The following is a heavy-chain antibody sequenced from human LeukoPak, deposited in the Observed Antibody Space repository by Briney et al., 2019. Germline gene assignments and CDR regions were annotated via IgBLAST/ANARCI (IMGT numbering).Heavy chain of an antibody. D-gene: IGHD2-15*01. J-gene: IGHJ5*02. CDR3: VRYCSGGSCLNWFDP. CDR1: GYTFTSYY. V-gene: IGHV1-46*01. Sequence: ASVKVSCKASGYTFTSYYMHWVRQAPGQGLEWMGIINPSGGSTSYAQKFQGRVTMTRDTSTSTVYMELSSLRSEDTAVYYCVRYCSGGSCLNWFDPWGQGTLVTVSS. CDR2: INPSGGST.